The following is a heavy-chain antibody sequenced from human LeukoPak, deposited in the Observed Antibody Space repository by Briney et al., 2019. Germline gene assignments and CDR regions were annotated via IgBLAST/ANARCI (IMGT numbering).Heavy chain of an antibody. CDR3: ARSSQRIATSPDFDI. D-gene: IGHD2-2*01. V-gene: IGHV1-2*02. Sequence: ASVRVSCMASGDTFIGYYLYWVRRRPGQGPDWMGWINPNGGRIKYSENFQGRVTLTRDTSISTAYMELNRLGSDDTGLYYCARSSQRIATSPDFDIWGQGTLVSVSS. CDR1: GDTFIGYY. CDR2: INPNGGRI. J-gene: IGHJ4*02.